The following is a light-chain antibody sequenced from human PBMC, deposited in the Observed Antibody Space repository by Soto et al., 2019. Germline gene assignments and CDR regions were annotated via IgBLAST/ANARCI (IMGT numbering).Light chain of an antibody. CDR2: GAS. V-gene: IGKV3-20*01. J-gene: IGKJ2*01. Sequence: EIVLTQSPGTLSLSPGERATLSCRASQSVSSSYLAWYQQKPGQALRLLIYGASSRATGIPDRFSGSGSGTDFSLTISRLEPVDFAVYYCQQYGSSRMYTFGQGTKLEIK. CDR1: QSVSSSY. CDR3: QQYGSSRMYT.